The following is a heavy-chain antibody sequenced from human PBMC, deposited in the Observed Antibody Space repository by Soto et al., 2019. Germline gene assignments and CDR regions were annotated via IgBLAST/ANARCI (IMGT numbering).Heavy chain of an antibody. CDR1: GGSFSGYY. D-gene: IGHD3-9*01. J-gene: IGHJ6*02. V-gene: IGHV4-34*01. CDR2: INHNGNT. CDR3: ARVDILTVYGCMDV. Sequence: ASETLSLTCAVYGGSFSGYYWSWSRQPPGKGLEWIGEINHNGNTIYNPSLQSRVTISIDTSNNQFSLKLSSMTAADTAVYYCARVDILTVYGCMDVWGQGTTVTVSS.